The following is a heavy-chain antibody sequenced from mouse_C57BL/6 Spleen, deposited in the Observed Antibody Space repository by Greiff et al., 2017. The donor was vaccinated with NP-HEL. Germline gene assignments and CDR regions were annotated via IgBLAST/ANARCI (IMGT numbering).Heavy chain of an antibody. CDR2: IDPDDGET. CDR1: GFNIKDYY. J-gene: IGHJ1*03. V-gene: IGHV14-2*01. CDR3: AREIYYGSSSYWYFDV. Sequence: VQLQQSGAELVKPGASVKLSCTASGFNIKDYYMHWVKQRTEQGLEWIGMIDPDDGETKYAPNFPGKATITAHTSSNTAYLQLSSLTSEDTAVYYSAREIYYGSSSYWYFDVWGTGTTVTVSS. D-gene: IGHD1-1*01.